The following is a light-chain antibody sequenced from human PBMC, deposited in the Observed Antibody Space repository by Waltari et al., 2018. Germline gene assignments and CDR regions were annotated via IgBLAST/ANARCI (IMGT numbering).Light chain of an antibody. CDR2: AGS. V-gene: IGKV1-12*01. CDR3: QQAHSFPYS. Sequence: DIQMTQSPSSVSASVGDRVTITCRASQDINKWLAWFQHTPGKAPKLLIYAGSSLQSGVPSRFSGSGSGADFTLTISTLQPEDSATYYCQQAHSFPYSFGQGTKLEIK. CDR1: QDINKW. J-gene: IGKJ2*03.